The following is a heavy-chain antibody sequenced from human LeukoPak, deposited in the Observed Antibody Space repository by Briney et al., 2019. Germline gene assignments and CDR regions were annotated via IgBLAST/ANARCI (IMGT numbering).Heavy chain of an antibody. V-gene: IGHV4-34*01. D-gene: IGHD1-7*01. J-gene: IGHJ6*03. Sequence: PSETLSLTCAVYGGSFSNYYWSWIRQPPGKGLEWIGEINDSGGTNYNPSLMSRVTVSVDTSKNQFSLRLTSVTATDTAVYYCARRWNYGRNYYIDVWGNGATVSVSS. CDR2: INDSGGT. CDR1: GGSFSNYY. CDR3: ARRWNYGRNYYIDV.